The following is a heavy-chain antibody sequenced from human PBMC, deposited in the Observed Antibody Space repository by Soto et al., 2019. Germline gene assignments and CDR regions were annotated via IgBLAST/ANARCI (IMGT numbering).Heavy chain of an antibody. J-gene: IGHJ6*02. V-gene: IGHV1-69*12. CDR2: IIPIFGTA. CDR1: GGTFSSYA. CDR3: AREGIRDIVVVVAATLWGMDV. D-gene: IGHD2-15*01. Sequence: QVQLVQSGAEVKKPGSSVKVSCKASGGTFSSYAISWVRQAPGQGLEWMGGIIPIFGTANYAEKFQGRVTITADESTSTAYMELSSLRSEDTAVYYCAREGIRDIVVVVAATLWGMDVWGQGTTVTVSS.